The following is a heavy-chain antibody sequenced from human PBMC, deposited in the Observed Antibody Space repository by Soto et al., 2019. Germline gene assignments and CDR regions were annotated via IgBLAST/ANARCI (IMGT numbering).Heavy chain of an antibody. D-gene: IGHD3-16*01. CDR1: GFTFSRYW. CDR3: ASNYAYAEGYYWYGIDV. CDR2: ISSYGSET. Sequence: EVQLVESGGGLVLPGGSLRLSCAASGFTFSRYWMHWVRQAPGKGLVWVSRISSYGSETHYADSVKGRFTISGDNAKNTLYLQMKSLRADDTAVYYCASNYAYAEGYYWYGIDVWGQGTTVTVSS. V-gene: IGHV3-74*01. J-gene: IGHJ6*02.